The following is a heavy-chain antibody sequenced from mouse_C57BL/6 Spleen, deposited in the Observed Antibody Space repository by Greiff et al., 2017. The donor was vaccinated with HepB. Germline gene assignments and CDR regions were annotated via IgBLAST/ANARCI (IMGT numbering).Heavy chain of an antibody. Sequence: DQLQQSGAELARPGASVKLSCKASGYTFTSYGISWVKQRTGQGLEWIGEIYPRSGNTYYNEKFKGKATLTADKSSSTAYMELRSLTSEDSAVYFCASHYYGSSWFAYWGQGTLVTVSA. V-gene: IGHV1-81*01. CDR2: IYPRSGNT. J-gene: IGHJ3*01. D-gene: IGHD1-1*01. CDR1: GYTFTSYG. CDR3: ASHYYGSSWFAY.